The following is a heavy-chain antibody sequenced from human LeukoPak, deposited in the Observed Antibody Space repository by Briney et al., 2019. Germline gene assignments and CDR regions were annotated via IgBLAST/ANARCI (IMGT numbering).Heavy chain of an antibody. CDR2: ISSSGSTI. Sequence: PGGSLRLSCAASGFTFSSYEMNWVRQAPGKGLEWVSYISSSGSTIYYADSVKGRFTISRDNAKNSLYLQMNSLRAEDTAVYYCARAAVVPAAMSYYYYYYMDVWGKGTTVTVSS. J-gene: IGHJ6*03. CDR1: GFTFSSYE. D-gene: IGHD2-2*01. CDR3: ARAAVVPAAMSYYYYYYMDV. V-gene: IGHV3-48*03.